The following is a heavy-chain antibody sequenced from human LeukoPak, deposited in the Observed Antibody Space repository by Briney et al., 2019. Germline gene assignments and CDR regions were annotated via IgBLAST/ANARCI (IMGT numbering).Heavy chain of an antibody. D-gene: IGHD3-10*01. CDR1: GGSISGSNYY. Sequence: PSETLSLTCTVSGGSISGSNYYWGWIRQPPGKGLEWIGSFFSSGSTYYNPSLKSRVTISVDTSRSQFSLRLSSVTAADTAVYYCARQSYTAYYYYGTDVWGQGTTVTVSS. V-gene: IGHV4-39*01. J-gene: IGHJ6*02. CDR3: ARQSYTAYYYYGTDV. CDR2: FFSSGST.